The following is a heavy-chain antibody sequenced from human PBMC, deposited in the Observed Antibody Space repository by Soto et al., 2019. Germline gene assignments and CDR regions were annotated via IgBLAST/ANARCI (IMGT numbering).Heavy chain of an antibody. CDR3: AREAGTTGNYYYGMDV. CDR2: TNPSSGAT. D-gene: IGHD1-7*01. V-gene: IGHV1-2*02. Sequence: QVQLVQSGAEVKKPGASVKVSCKASGYTFIGHYLHWVRQAPGQGLEWLGWTNPSSGATNFAQKFKGRVTMTRDTSSSTAYLELSRLRSDDTAVYYCAREAGTTGNYYYGMDVWGQGTTVTGSS. CDR1: GYTFIGHY. J-gene: IGHJ6*02.